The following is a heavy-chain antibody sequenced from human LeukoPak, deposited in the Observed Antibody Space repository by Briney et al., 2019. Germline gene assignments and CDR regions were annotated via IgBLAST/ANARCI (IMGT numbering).Heavy chain of an antibody. J-gene: IGHJ4*02. CDR1: GLTFGDYT. Sequence: GGSLRLSCEASGLTFGDYTMHWVRQAPGKGLEWVSLISRSGAATKYADSVRGRFTVSRDNTKSSLYLQMNSLRAEDTAVYYCARETIAAAYFDYWGQGTLVTVSS. CDR2: ISRSGAAT. V-gene: IGHV3-43*01. CDR3: ARETIAAAYFDY. D-gene: IGHD6-13*01.